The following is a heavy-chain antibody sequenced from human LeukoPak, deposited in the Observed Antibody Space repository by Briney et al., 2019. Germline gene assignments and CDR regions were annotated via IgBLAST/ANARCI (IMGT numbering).Heavy chain of an antibody. Sequence: SETLSLTCTVFGGSISSYYWSWIRQSPGKGLEWIGYIYYSGSTNYNPSLKSRVTISVDTSKNQFSLKLSSVTAADTAVYYCARHAASGSYYYYGMDVWGQGTTVSVSS. CDR3: ARHAASGSYYYYGMDV. CDR2: IYYSGST. J-gene: IGHJ6*02. D-gene: IGHD6-13*01. V-gene: IGHV4-59*08. CDR1: GGSISSYY.